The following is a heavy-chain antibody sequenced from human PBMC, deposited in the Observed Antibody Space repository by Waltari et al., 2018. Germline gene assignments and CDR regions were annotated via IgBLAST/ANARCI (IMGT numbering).Heavy chain of an antibody. Sequence: QLQLQESGSGLVKPSQTLSLTCAVSGGSISSGGYSWSWIRQAPGKGLEWVAVISYDGSNKYYADSVKGRFTISRDNSKNTLYLQMNSLRAEDTAVYYCARDRSQQLVGYYFDYWGQGTLVTVSS. CDR2: ISYDGSNK. CDR3: ARDRSQQLVGYYFDY. V-gene: IGHV3-30-3*01. CDR1: GGSISSGG. J-gene: IGHJ4*02. D-gene: IGHD6-13*01.